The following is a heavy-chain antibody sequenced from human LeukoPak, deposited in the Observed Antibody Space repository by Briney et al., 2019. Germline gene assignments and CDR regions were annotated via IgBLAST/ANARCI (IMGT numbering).Heavy chain of an antibody. Sequence: GGSLRLSCAASEFSVGSNYMTWVRQAPGKGLEWVSLIYSGGSTYYADSVKGRFTISRDNSKNTLYLQVNSLRAEDTAVYYCARDRYDSNYVYYYYYYYMDVWGKGTTVTVSS. D-gene: IGHD4-11*01. CDR1: EFSVGSNY. V-gene: IGHV3-66*01. CDR2: IYSGGST. CDR3: ARDRYDSNYVYYYYYYYMDV. J-gene: IGHJ6*03.